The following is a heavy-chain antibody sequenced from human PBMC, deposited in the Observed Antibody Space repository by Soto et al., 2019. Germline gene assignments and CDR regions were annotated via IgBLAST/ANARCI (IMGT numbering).Heavy chain of an antibody. CDR1: GFTVSSNY. V-gene: IGHV3-53*01. CDR3: ASAYSDAFDI. D-gene: IGHD2-15*01. CDR2: IYSGGSI. J-gene: IGHJ3*02. Sequence: GGSLRLSCAASGFTVSSNYMRCVRQAPGKGLEWGSVIYSGGSIYYADSVMARVTISRDNAKNTLYLQMNSLRAEDTAVYYCASAYSDAFDIWGQGTMVTVSS.